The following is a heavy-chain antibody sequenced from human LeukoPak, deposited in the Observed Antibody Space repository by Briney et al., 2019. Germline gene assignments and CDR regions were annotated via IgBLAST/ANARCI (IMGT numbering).Heavy chain of an antibody. CDR1: GFTFSSYA. V-gene: IGHV3-30-3*01. J-gene: IGHJ4*02. CDR3: ARMATIKAY. D-gene: IGHD5-24*01. CDR2: ISYDGSNK. Sequence: GGSLRLSCAASGFTFSSYAMHWVRQAPGKGLEWVAVISYDGSNKYYADSVRGRFTISRDNSKNTLYLQMNSLRAEDTAVYYCARMATIKAYWGQGTLVTVSA.